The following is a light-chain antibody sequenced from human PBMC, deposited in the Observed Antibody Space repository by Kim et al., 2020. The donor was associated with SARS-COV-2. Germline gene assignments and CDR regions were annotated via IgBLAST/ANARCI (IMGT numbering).Light chain of an antibody. J-gene: IGLJ2*01. CDR1: KLGDKY. V-gene: IGLV3-1*01. CDR2: QDS. Sequence: SVSPGQTASITCSGDKLGDKYACWYQQKPGQAPVLVIYQDSKRPSGIPERFSGSNSGNTATLTISGTQAMDEADYYCQAWDSNTGVFGGGTQLTV. CDR3: QAWDSNTGV.